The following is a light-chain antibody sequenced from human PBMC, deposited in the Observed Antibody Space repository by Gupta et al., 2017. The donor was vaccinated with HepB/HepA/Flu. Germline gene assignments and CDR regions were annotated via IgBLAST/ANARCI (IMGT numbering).Light chain of an antibody. V-gene: IGKV3-11*01. CDR3: QQPCYWPRLT. CDR2: DAS. J-gene: IGKJ4*01. Sequence: EIVLTQSPATLSLSPGEIATLSFRASQIVRSYLAWYEQTPSQAPRLLIYDASNSDTRIPARFSGSGSGKDFPLTISSREQEDFAVYYSQQPCYWPRLTFGGGTKVEIK. CDR1: QIVRSY.